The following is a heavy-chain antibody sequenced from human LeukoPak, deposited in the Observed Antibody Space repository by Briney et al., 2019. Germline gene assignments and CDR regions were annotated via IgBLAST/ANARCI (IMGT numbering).Heavy chain of an antibody. D-gene: IGHD5-18*01. CDR1: GFTFSSYG. CDR3: AKWTNVDTAMVKRYFDY. Sequence: GGTLRLSCAASGFTFSSYGMSWVRQAPGKGLEWVSGISGSGDSTYYADSVKGRFTISRDNSKNTLYLQMNSLRAEDTAVYYCAKWTNVDTAMVKRYFDYWGQGTLVTVSS. V-gene: IGHV3-23*01. J-gene: IGHJ4*02. CDR2: ISGSGDST.